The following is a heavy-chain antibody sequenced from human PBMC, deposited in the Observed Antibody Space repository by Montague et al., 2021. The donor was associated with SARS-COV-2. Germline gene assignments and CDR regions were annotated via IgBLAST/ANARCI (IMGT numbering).Heavy chain of an antibody. Sequence: TLFLTCTVSGNSISSGGYYWTWIRQHPGKGLEWIGYIFHTGRAYYXXSLETRVNISVDTSNNLVSLRLSSVTAADTAMYFCARVRLFYYLDYWGQGTLVTVSS. CDR1: GNSISSGGYY. J-gene: IGHJ4*02. CDR2: IFHTGRA. CDR3: ARVRLFYYLDY. V-gene: IGHV4-31*03. D-gene: IGHD2/OR15-2a*01.